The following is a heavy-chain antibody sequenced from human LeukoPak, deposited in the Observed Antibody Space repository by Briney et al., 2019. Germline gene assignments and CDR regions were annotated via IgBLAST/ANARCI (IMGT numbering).Heavy chain of an antibody. J-gene: IGHJ4*02. CDR2: ISYDGSNK. D-gene: IGHD2-21*02. CDR1: GFTFSSYA. CDR3: ARALGVTYFDY. Sequence: GGSLRLSCAASGFTFSSYAMHWVRQAPGKGLEWVAVISYDGSNKYYADSVKGRFTISRDNSKNTLYLQMNSLRAEDTAVYYCARALGVTYFDYWGQGTLVTVSS. V-gene: IGHV3-30*04.